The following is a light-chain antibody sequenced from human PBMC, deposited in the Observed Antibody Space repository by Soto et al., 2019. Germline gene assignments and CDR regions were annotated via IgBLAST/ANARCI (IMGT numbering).Light chain of an antibody. V-gene: IGKV3-20*01. CDR1: QSGSSSY. CDR2: GAS. CDR3: QQYGSSRT. J-gene: IGKJ2*01. Sequence: EIVLTQSPGNLSLSPGERATLSCRASQSGSSSYLAWYQQKPGQAPRLLIYGASSRATGIPDRFSGSGSGTDFTLTISRLEPEDFAVYYCQQYGSSRTFGQGTKLEIK.